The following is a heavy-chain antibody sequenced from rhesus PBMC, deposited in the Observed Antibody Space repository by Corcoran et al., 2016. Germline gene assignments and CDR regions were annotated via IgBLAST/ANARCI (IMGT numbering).Heavy chain of an antibody. CDR3: ARDSRGYSGYSYVFDY. J-gene: IGHJ4*01. V-gene: IGHV4-169*02. D-gene: IGHD5-42*01. Sequence: QLQLQESGPGLVKPSETLSLTCAVSGGSISSSYWSWIRQAPGQGLEGIGYSYGSGSSTSSHPSLKIRVPLSVATSKNQLSLKLSAVTAADTAVYYCARDSRGYSGYSYVFDYWGQGVLVTVSS. CDR2: SYGSGSST. CDR1: GGSISSSY.